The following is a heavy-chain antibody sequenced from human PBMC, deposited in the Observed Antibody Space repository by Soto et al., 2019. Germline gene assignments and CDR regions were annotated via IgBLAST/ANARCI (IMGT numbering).Heavy chain of an antibody. Sequence: EVQLVESGGSLVKPGGSLRLSCAASGFTFSSYSMNWVSQAPGKGLEWVSSISSGSSYIYYADSVKGRFTISRDNAKNSLYLQINSLRAEDTAVYYCARGKGMDVWGQGTTVTVSS. CDR3: ARGKGMDV. J-gene: IGHJ6*02. CDR1: GFTFSSYS. CDR2: ISSGSSYI. V-gene: IGHV3-21*01.